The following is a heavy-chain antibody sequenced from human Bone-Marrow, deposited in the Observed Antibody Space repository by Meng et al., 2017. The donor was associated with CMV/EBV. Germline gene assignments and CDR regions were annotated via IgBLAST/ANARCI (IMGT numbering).Heavy chain of an antibody. J-gene: IGHJ4*02. CDR2: ISSSSSTI. V-gene: IGHV3-48*04. CDR3: ARGGVGGSFDN. CDR1: GFTFSSYS. D-gene: IGHD2-15*01. Sequence: GESLKISCAASGFTFSSYSMNWVRQAPGKGLEWVSYISSSSSTIYYADSVKGRFTISRDNAKNSLFLQMNSLRAEDTAMYFCARGGVGGSFDNWGQGTLVTVSS.